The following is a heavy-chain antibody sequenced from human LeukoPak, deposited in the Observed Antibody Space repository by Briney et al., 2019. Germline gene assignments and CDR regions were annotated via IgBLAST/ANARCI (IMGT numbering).Heavy chain of an antibody. CDR1: GGSISSYY. CDR3: ARAVGFYCSSTSCYTPRGRWFDP. D-gene: IGHD2-2*02. CDR2: IYYSVST. J-gene: IGHJ5*02. Sequence: SETLSLTCTVSGGSISSYYWSWIRQPPGKGLEWIGYIYYSVSTNYNPSLESRVTISVDTSKNQFSLKLSSVTAADTAVYYCARAVGFYCSSTSCYTPRGRWFDPWGQGTLVTVSS. V-gene: IGHV4-59*01.